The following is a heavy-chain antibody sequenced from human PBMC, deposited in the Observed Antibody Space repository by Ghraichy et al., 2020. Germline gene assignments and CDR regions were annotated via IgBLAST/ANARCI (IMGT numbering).Heavy chain of an antibody. CDR3: STSPRADRGNY. CDR1: GLTFSSYW. V-gene: IGHV3-74*01. CDR2: IKTDGSTT. Sequence: GGSLRLSCAASGLTFSSYWMHWVCHAPGKGLEWVSHIKTDGSTTNYADSVRGRFTISRDNAKNTLYLQMNSMRADDTAVYYCSTSPRADRGNYWGQGTLVTVSS. J-gene: IGHJ4*02. D-gene: IGHD3-10*01.